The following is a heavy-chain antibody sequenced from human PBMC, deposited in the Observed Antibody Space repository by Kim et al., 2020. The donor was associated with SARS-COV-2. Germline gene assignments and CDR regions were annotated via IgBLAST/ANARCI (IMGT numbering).Heavy chain of an antibody. CDR1: GGTFSSYA. CDR2: IIPILGIA. CDR3: ARVTLSRGYFDY. J-gene: IGHJ4*02. Sequence: SVKVSCKTSGGTFSSYAISWVRQAPGQGLEWMGRIIPILGIANYAQKFQGRVTITADKSTSTAYMELSSLRSEDTAVYYCARVTLSRGYFDYWGQGTLV. D-gene: IGHD3-22*01. V-gene: IGHV1-69*04.